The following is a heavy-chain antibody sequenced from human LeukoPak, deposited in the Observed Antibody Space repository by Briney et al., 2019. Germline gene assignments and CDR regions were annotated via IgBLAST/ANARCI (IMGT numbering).Heavy chain of an antibody. Sequence: SETLSLTCTVSGGSISSYYWSWIRPPQGKGLEWIGYIYYSGSTYSNPSLKSRVTISVDTSKNQFSLKLSSVTAADTAVYYCARSRGVPTHVKVDYWGQGTLVTVSS. V-gene: IGHV4-59*01. CDR1: GGSISSYY. CDR3: ARSRGVPTHVKVDY. D-gene: IGHD3-10*01. CDR2: IYYSGST. J-gene: IGHJ4*02.